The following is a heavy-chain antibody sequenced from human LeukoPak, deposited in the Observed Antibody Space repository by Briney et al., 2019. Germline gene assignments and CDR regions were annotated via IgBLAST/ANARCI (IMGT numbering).Heavy chain of an antibody. D-gene: IGHD3-3*01. Sequence: SETLSLTCTVSGGSISSSSYYWGWIRQPPGKGLEWIGSIYYSGSTYYNPSLKSRVTISVDTSKNQFSLKLSSVTAADTAVYYCARGSRFLEWLPRENWFDPWGQGTLVTVSS. CDR2: IYYSGST. CDR3: ARGSRFLEWLPRENWFDP. J-gene: IGHJ5*02. CDR1: GGSISSSSYY. V-gene: IGHV4-39*07.